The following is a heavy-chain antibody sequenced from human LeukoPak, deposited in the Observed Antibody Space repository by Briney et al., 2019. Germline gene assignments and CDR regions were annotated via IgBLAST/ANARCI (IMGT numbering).Heavy chain of an antibody. CDR1: GFTFTSLG. V-gene: IGHV3-30*02. D-gene: IGHD7-27*01. CDR2: VENDGTTK. CDR3: VQDWAWGASGY. Sequence: GGSLRLSCPASGFTFTSLGMHWVRQAPGKGLEWVAFVENDGTTKYYADSVQGRFTIYRDNSKNTLYLQMNRLGAEDTAIYYCVQDWAWGASGYWGQGTLVTVSS. J-gene: IGHJ4*02.